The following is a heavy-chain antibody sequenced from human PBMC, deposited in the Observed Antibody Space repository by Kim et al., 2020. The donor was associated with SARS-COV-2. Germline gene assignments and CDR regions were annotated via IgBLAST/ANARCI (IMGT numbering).Heavy chain of an antibody. V-gene: IGHV4-59*13. J-gene: IGHJ4*02. CDR1: GDSISSYY. CDR3: AREPYRRYFDY. Sequence: SETLSLTCTVSGDSISSYYWSWIRQPPGKGLEWIGYIDYSGSTNYNPSLKSRVTISVDTSKNQFSLKLSSVTAADTAVYYCAREPYRRYFDYWGQGTLVTVSP. CDR2: IDYSGST. D-gene: IGHD4-4*01.